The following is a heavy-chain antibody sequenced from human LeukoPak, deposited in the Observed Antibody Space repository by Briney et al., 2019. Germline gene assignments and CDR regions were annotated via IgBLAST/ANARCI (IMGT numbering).Heavy chain of an antibody. Sequence: SETLSLTCTVSGGSITSYYWSWIRQPPGKGLEWIGYIYYSGNTYYNPSLKSRLTISVDTSKNQFSLKVSSVTAADTAVYYCARAGNNWSFDYWGQGTLVTVSS. CDR3: ARAGNNWSFDY. CDR2: IYYSGNT. D-gene: IGHD1-1*01. J-gene: IGHJ4*02. V-gene: IGHV4-59*01. CDR1: GGSITSYY.